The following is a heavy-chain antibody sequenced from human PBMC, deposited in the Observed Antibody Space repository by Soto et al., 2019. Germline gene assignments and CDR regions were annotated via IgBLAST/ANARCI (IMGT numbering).Heavy chain of an antibody. V-gene: IGHV1-18*01. Sequence: GASVKVSCKASGYTFTSYGISWVRQAPGQGLEWMGWISAYNGNTNYAQKLQGRVTMTTDTSTTTAYMELRSLRSDDTAVYYCARDKRSYYDSSGSDYWGQGTLVTVSS. J-gene: IGHJ4*02. CDR2: ISAYNGNT. CDR3: ARDKRSYYDSSGSDY. D-gene: IGHD3-22*01. CDR1: GYTFTSYG.